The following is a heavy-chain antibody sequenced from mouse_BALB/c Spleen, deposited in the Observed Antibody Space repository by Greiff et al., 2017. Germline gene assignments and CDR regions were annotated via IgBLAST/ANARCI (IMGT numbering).Heavy chain of an antibody. CDR2: IYPGDGDT. Sequence: QVQLQQSGAELVRPGSSVKISCKASGYAFSSYWMNWVKQRPGQGLEWIGQIYPGDGDTNYNGKFKGKATLTADKSSSTAYMQLSSLTSEDSAVYFCARYFSDGYAWFAYWGQGTLVTVSA. J-gene: IGHJ3*01. D-gene: IGHD2-3*01. CDR1: GYAFSSYW. V-gene: IGHV1-80*01. CDR3: ARYFSDGYAWFAY.